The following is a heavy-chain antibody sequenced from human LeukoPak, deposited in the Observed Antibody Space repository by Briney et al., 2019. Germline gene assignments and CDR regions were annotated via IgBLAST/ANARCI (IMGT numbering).Heavy chain of an antibody. J-gene: IGHJ4*02. CDR3: AIGYSSYTFDY. CDR1: GFTFSSYW. CDR2: IKQDGSEK. D-gene: IGHD6-19*01. V-gene: IGHV3-7*01. Sequence: PGGSLRLSCAASGFTFSSYWMSWVRQAPGKGLEWVANIKQDGSEKYYVDPVKGRFTISRDNAKNSLYLQMNSLRAEDTAVYYCAIGYSSYTFDYWGQGTLVTVSS.